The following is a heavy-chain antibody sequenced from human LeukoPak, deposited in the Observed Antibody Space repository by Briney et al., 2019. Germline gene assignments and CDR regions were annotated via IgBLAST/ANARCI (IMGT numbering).Heavy chain of an antibody. CDR2: IYYSGST. CDR1: GGSISSYY. Sequence: SETLSLTCTVSGGSISSYYWSWIRQPPGKGLEWIGYIYYSGSTNYNPSLKSRVTISVDTSKNQFSLKLSSVTAVDTAVYYCARGYSGSYYEYFDLWGRGTLVTVSS. CDR3: ARGYSGSYYEYFDL. D-gene: IGHD1-26*01. V-gene: IGHV4-59*01. J-gene: IGHJ2*01.